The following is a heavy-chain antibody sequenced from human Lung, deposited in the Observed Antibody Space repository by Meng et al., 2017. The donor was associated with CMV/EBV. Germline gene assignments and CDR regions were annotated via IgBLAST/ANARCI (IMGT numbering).Heavy chain of an antibody. CDR3: ARMYSGARPFDS. V-gene: IGHV3-48*03. CDR1: GFSFRSYE. J-gene: IGHJ4*02. Sequence: GESXKISCAASGFSFRSYEMHWVRQAPGKGLEWVAYISSGDSPTYYTDSVKGRFAISRDNAKDSLFLQMNSLRVDDTAIYFCARMYSGARPFDSWGQGTXVTGYS. CDR2: ISSGDSPT. D-gene: IGHD2-21*01.